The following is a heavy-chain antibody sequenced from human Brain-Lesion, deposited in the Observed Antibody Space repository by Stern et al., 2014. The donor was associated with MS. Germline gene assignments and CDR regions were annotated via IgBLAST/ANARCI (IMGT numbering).Heavy chain of an antibody. J-gene: IGHJ5*02. Sequence: QLVESGPGLVKPSETLSLTCTVAGGSVSSTSYAWAWIRQPPGKGLEWIGTIYYSGNTYYSPSLKSRLTISLDTSKNQFSLQPRFGTAADTAVYYCAGEEDIRYCSGGSCTGNWFDPWGQGTLVTVSS. D-gene: IGHD2-15*01. CDR2: IYYSGNT. CDR3: AGEEDIRYCSGGSCTGNWFDP. V-gene: IGHV4-39*01. CDR1: GGSVSSTSYA.